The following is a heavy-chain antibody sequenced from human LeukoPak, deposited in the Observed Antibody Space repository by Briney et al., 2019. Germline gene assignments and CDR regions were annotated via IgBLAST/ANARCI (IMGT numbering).Heavy chain of an antibody. CDR1: GFTFSSYW. D-gene: IGHD4-23*01. J-gene: IGHJ4*02. V-gene: IGHV3-7*03. CDR2: IKQDGSDK. CDR3: ARKTVVGSYFDY. Sequence: GGSLRLSCAASGFTFSSYWMSWVRQAPGKGQEWVANIKQDGSDKYYVDSVKGRFTISRDNAKNSLYLQMNSLRAEDTAIYYCARKTVVGSYFDYWGQGTPVTVSS.